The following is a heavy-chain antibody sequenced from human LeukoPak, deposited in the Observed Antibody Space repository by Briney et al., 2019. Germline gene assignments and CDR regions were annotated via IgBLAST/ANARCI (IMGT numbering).Heavy chain of an antibody. J-gene: IGHJ5*02. CDR1: GYTFTGYY. D-gene: IGHD4-17*01. CDR3: ARDPATVTTYWFDP. CDR2: INPNSGGT. V-gene: IGHV1-2*02. Sequence: ASVKVSCKASGYTFTGYYMHWVRQAPGQGRDWMGCINPNSGGTNYAQKFQGRVTMTMDTSISTAYMELSRLRSDDTAVYHCARDPATVTTYWFDPWGQGTLVTVSS.